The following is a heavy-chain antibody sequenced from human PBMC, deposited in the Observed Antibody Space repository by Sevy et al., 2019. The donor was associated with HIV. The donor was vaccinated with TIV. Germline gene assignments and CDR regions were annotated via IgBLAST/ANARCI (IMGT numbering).Heavy chain of an antibody. CDR3: ARDGRKRDYYRGLDV. J-gene: IGHJ6*02. CDR1: GDSISSGNHW. CDR2: IYTSGRT. D-gene: IGHD1-26*01. Sequence: SETLSLTCTVSGDSISSGNHWWSWIRQPAGKGLEWVGRIYTSGRTIYNPALRSRVTMSVDTSTNQFFLNLKSVTAADTAVYYCARDGRKRDYYRGLDVWGQGTTVTVSS. V-gene: IGHV4-61*02.